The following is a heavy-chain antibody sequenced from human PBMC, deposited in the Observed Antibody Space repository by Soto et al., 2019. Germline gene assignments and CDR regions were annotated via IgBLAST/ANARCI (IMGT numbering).Heavy chain of an antibody. D-gene: IGHD4-17*01. CDR1: GYSFTTSG. CDR2: ISTYNGNT. Sequence: SVEVSFKGSGYSFTTSGITWVRQAPGQGLEWMGWISTYNGNTNYAQKLQDRVTLTTDTSTSTAYMELRSLRSDDTAIYYCARRLYGDYDYWGQGTLVTVSS. CDR3: ARRLYGDYDY. V-gene: IGHV1-18*01. J-gene: IGHJ4*02.